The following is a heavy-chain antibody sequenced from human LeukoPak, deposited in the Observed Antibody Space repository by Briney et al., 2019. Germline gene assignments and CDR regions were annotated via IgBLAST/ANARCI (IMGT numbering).Heavy chain of an antibody. CDR3: ARPGWIQQFDY. CDR1: GFTFSSYW. V-gene: IGHV3-7*01. D-gene: IGHD5-18*01. Sequence: PGVSLRLSCAASGFTFSSYWMSWVRQAPGKALEWVANIKQDGSEKYYVDSVKGRFTISRDNAKNSLYLQMNSLRAEDTAVYYCARPGWIQQFDYWGQGTLVTVSS. J-gene: IGHJ4*02. CDR2: IKQDGSEK.